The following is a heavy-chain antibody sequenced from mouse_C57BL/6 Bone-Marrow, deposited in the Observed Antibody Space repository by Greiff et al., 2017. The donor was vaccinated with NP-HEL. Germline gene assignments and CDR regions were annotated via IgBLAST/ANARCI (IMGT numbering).Heavy chain of an antibody. CDR2: IYPGSGST. CDR1: GYTFTSYW. D-gene: IGHD2-5*01. Sequence: QVHVKQSGAELVKPGASVKMSRKASGYTFTSYWITWVKQRPGQGLEWIGDIYPGSGSTNYNEKFKSKATLTVDTSSSTAYMQLSSLTSEDSAVYYCARSAYYSKRYFDVWGTGTTVTVSS. CDR3: ARSAYYSKRYFDV. J-gene: IGHJ1*03. V-gene: IGHV1-55*01.